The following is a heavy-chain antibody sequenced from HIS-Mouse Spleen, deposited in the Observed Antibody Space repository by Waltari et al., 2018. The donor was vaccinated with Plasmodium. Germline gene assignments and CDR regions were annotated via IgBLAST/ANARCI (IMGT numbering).Heavy chain of an antibody. CDR3: ASSGSGSYYY. CDR1: GGSFSGYY. V-gene: IGHV4-34*01. J-gene: IGHJ4*02. D-gene: IGHD3-10*01. Sequence: QVQLQQWGAGLLTPSETLSLTCAVYGGSFSGYYWRWICQPPGKGLEWIGEINHSGSTNYNPSLKSRVTISVDTSKNQFSLKLSSVTAADTAVYYCASSGSGSYYYWGQGTLVTVSS. CDR2: INHSGST.